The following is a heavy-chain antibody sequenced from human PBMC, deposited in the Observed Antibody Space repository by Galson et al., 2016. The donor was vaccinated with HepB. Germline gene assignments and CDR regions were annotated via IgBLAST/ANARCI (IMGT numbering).Heavy chain of an antibody. D-gene: IGHD2-15*01. Sequence: SETLSLTCAVYGVSFNDYYWTWLRQPPGKRLEWIGEITHSKIINYNPSLKSRVAMSVDPSKNQFSLRLTSMTAADTAVYYCARGYCSAAACYSKGLAYFDLWGQGTRVSVSS. V-gene: IGHV4-34*01. CDR2: ITHSKII. J-gene: IGHJ4*02. CDR1: GVSFNDYY. CDR3: ARGYCSAAACYSKGLAYFDL.